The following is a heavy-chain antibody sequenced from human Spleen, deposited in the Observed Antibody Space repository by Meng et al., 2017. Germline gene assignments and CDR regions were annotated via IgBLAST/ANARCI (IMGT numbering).Heavy chain of an antibody. CDR3: ARDKGRGDYDY. CDR1: GYSISITYY. D-gene: IGHD4-17*01. V-gene: IGHV4-38-2*02. Sequence: SETLSLTCTVSGYSISITYYWGWIRQSPGKGLEWIANIYHSGSTYYNPSLKSRVTISVDTSTNQFSLRLSSVTAADTAVYYCARDKGRGDYDYWGQGILVTVSS. J-gene: IGHJ4*02. CDR2: IYHSGST.